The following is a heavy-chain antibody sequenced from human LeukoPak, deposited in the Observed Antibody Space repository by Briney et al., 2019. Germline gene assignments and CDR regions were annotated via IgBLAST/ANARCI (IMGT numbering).Heavy chain of an antibody. CDR3: ARAQTNSGYAYYYYYGMDV. D-gene: IGHD5-12*01. CDR1: GGTFSSYA. J-gene: IGHJ6*02. V-gene: IGHV1-69*04. CDR2: IIPILGIA. Sequence: SVKVSCKASGGTFSSYAISWVRQAPGQGLEWMGRIIPILGIANYAQKFQGRVTITADKSTSTAYMELSSLRSEDTAVYYCARAQTNSGYAYYYYYGMDVWGQGTTVTVSS.